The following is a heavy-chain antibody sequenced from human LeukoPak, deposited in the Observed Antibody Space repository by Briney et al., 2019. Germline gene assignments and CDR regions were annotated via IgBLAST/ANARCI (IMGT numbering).Heavy chain of an antibody. Sequence: SQTLSLTCTVSGGSLSTDYCSSIRQPPGKGLDWMGYIYYTGSTNYNPSLKSRVTISVDTSKNQFSLNLNSVTAADTAVYYCARASGGYYNNWFDPWGQGTLVTVSS. V-gene: IGHV4-59*01. J-gene: IGHJ5*02. CDR1: GGSLSTDY. CDR2: IYYTGST. D-gene: IGHD3-22*01. CDR3: ARASGGYYNNWFDP.